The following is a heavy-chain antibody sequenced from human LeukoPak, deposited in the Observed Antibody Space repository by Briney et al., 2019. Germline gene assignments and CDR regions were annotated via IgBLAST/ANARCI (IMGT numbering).Heavy chain of an antibody. Sequence: GGSLRLSCAASGFTVSSKYMSWVRQAPGKGLEWVSVIYSGGSTYYADSVKGRFTISRDNSKNTLYLQMNSLRAEDTAVYYCARGGAPYSSGRDGDGYYYYYMDVWGKGTTVTVSS. D-gene: IGHD6-19*01. CDR1: GFTVSSKY. CDR3: ARGGAPYSSGRDGDGYYYYYMDV. CDR2: IYSGGST. J-gene: IGHJ6*03. V-gene: IGHV3-53*01.